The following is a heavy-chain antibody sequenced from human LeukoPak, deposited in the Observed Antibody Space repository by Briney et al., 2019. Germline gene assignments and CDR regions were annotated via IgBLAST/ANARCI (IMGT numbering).Heavy chain of an antibody. J-gene: IGHJ4*02. V-gene: IGHV3-74*01. CDR2: INRDGRST. CDR3: ARHPYDILTGPSFDY. D-gene: IGHD3-9*01. CDR1: GXTFSSYW. Sequence: GGSLRLSCAASGXTFSSYWMHWVRQAPGKGLVWVSRINRDGRSTTYADSVKGRFTISRDNAKNTLYLQMNRLRAEDTAVYYCARHPYDILTGPSFDYWGQGTLVTVSS.